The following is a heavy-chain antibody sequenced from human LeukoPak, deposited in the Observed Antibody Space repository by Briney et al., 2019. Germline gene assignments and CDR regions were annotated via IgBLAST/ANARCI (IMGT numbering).Heavy chain of an antibody. CDR1: GGSFSGYY. D-gene: IGHD2-15*01. J-gene: IGHJ4*02. CDR3: ARWLRYCSGGSCSYYFDY. V-gene: IGHV4-34*01. CDR2: INHSGST. Sequence: PSETLSLTCAVYGGSFSGYYWSWIRRPPGKGLEWIGEINHSGSTNYNPSLKSRVTISVDTSKNQFSLKLSSVTAADTAVYYCARWLRYCSGGSCSYYFDYWGQGTLVTVSS.